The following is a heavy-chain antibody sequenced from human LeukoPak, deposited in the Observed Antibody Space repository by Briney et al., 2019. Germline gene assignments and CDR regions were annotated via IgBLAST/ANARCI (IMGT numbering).Heavy chain of an antibody. CDR2: ISAYNGNT. CDR3: AKNPVMMVGSYYSGKHF. V-gene: IGHV1-18*01. Sequence: ASVKVSCKASGYTFQSFGISWVRQAPGQGLEWMGWISAYNGNTHHPEKLQGRLTMTTDTSTSTAYMELRSLRSDDTAIYYCAKNPVMMVGSYYSGKHFWGQGTTVTVSS. D-gene: IGHD2-15*01. J-gene: IGHJ6*02. CDR1: GYTFQSFG.